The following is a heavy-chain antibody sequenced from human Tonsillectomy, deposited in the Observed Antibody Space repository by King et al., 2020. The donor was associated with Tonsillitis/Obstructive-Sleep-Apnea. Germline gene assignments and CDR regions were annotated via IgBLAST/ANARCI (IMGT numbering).Heavy chain of an antibody. V-gene: IGHV6-1*01. J-gene: IGHJ4*02. CDR2: TYYRSKLHN. D-gene: IGHD7-27*01. CDR3: ARGNWGWLDY. Sequence: VQLPQSGPGLVKPSQTLSLTCAISGDSVSRNTVTWNWIRQSPSRGLEWLGRTYYRSKLHNDYAVSVKSRITINPDTSKNQFSLQLNSVTPEDTAVYYCARGNWGWLDYWGQETLVTVSS. CDR1: GDSVSRNTVT.